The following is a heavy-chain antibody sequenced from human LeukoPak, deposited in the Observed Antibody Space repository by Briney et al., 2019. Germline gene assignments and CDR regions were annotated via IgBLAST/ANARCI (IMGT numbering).Heavy chain of an antibody. D-gene: IGHD2-15*01. V-gene: IGHV3-21*01. CDR3: ARGSTGYCSGGSCYSISLFGSPSDY. Sequence: GGSLRLSCAASGFTFSSYAMSWVRQAPGKGLEWVSSISSSSSYIYYADSVKGRFTISRDKSKNTLFLQMNSLRAEDTAVYYCARGSTGYCSGGSCYSISLFGSPSDYWGQGTLVTVSS. CDR1: GFTFSSYA. J-gene: IGHJ4*02. CDR2: ISSSSSYI.